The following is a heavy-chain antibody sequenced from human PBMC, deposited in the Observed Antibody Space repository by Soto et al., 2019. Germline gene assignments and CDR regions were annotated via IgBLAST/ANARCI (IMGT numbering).Heavy chain of an antibody. V-gene: IGHV1-24*01. D-gene: IGHD3-9*01. J-gene: IGHJ4*02. CDR1: GYTLTELS. CDR3: ATDLGYDILNGFYY. CDR2: FDPEDGET. Sequence: ASVKVSCKVSGYTLTELSMHWVRQAPGKGLEWMGGFDPEDGETIYAQKFQGRVTMTEDTSTDTAYMELSSLRAEDTAVYYCATDLGYDILNGFYYWGQGTLVTVSS.